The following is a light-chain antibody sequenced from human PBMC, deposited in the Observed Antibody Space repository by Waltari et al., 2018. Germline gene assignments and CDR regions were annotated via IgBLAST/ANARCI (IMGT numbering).Light chain of an antibody. V-gene: IGKV1-27*01. CDR2: VAS. Sequence: DIQLTQSPSSLSAPVGDRVIITCRASQDISNYLAWYQQKPGKVPKLLIYVASVLQSWVPSRFSGSGSGTEFTLTISSLQPDDVATYYCFGLTFGGRTKVDIK. J-gene: IGKJ4*01. CDR1: QDISNY. CDR3: FGLT.